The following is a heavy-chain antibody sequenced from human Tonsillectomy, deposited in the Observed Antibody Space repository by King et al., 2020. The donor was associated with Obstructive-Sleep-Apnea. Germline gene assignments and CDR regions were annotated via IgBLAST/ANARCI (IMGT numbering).Heavy chain of an antibody. CDR2: IYYSGST. V-gene: IGHV4-39*07. CDR1: GGSISSSSYY. CDR3: ARVVLLWFGESVKYYFDY. J-gene: IGHJ4*02. Sequence: QLQESGPGLVKTSETLSLTCTVSGGSISSSSYYWGWIRQPPGKGLEWIGSIYYSGSTYYNPSLKTRVTISVDTSKNQFSLKLSSVTAADTAVYYCARVVLLWFGESVKYYFDYWGQGTLVTVSS. D-gene: IGHD3-10*01.